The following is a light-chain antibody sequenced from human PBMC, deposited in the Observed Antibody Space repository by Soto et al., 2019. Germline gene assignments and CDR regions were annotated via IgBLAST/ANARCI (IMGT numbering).Light chain of an antibody. J-gene: IGKJ3*01. V-gene: IGKV3-15*01. Sequence: ETVMTQSPGTLSVSPGERATLSCRASPSIRNNLAWYQQKPGQAPRLLIYGASTRATGIPARFSGSGSGTEFTLTISSLQSEDFAVYYCQQYNNWPLTFGPGTKVDIK. CDR2: GAS. CDR1: PSIRNN. CDR3: QQYNNWPLT.